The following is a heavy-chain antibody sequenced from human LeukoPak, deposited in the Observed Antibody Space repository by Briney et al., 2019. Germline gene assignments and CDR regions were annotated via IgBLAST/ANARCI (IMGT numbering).Heavy chain of an antibody. D-gene: IGHD1-26*01. CDR2: IYYSGNT. J-gene: IGHJ4*02. CDR1: GGSISSRGYY. Sequence: SETLSLTCTVSGGSISSRGYYWGWIRQPPGRGLEWIGSIYYSGNTYSNPSLKSRVTISVDTSKNQFSLRLSSVTAADTAVYYCARHGPIVGATNFDYWGQGTLVTVSS. CDR3: ARHGPIVGATNFDY. V-gene: IGHV4-39*01.